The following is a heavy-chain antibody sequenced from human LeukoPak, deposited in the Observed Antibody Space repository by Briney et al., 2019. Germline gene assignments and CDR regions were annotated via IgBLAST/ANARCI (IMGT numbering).Heavy chain of an antibody. CDR2: IYYSGST. CDR1: GGSISSGDYY. J-gene: IGHJ4*02. Sequence: SETLSLTCTVSGGSISSGDYYWSWIRQPPGKGLEWIGYIYYSGSTYYNPSLKSRVTISVDTSKNQFSLKLSSVTAADTAVYYCARANGGGCIDYWGQGTLVTVSS. D-gene: IGHD2-15*01. V-gene: IGHV4-30-4*01. CDR3: ARANGGGCIDY.